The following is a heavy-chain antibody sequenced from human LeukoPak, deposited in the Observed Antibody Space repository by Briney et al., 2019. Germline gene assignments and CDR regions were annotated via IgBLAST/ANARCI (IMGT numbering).Heavy chain of an antibody. CDR1: GFTFSSYD. J-gene: IGHJ6*03. CDR3: ARGARLAVAGYYYYYMDV. Sequence: GGSLRLSCAACGFTFSSYDMHWVRQATGKGLEWVSAIGTAGDTYYPGSVKGRFTISRENAKNSLYLQMNSLRAGDTAVYYCARGARLAVAGYYYYYMDVWGKGTTVTISS. CDR2: IGTAGDT. D-gene: IGHD6-19*01. V-gene: IGHV3-13*01.